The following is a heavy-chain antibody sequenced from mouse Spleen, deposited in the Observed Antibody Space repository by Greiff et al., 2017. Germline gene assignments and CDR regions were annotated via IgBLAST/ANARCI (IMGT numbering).Heavy chain of an antibody. J-gene: IGHJ4*01. CDR3: ARSREGYAMDY. CDR2: ISNLAYSI. V-gene: IGHV5-15*04. CDR1: GFTFSDYG. D-gene: IGHD1-1*01. Sequence: EVKLEESGGGLVKPGGSLKLSCAASGFTFSDYGMAWVRQAPGKGPEWVAFISNLAYSIYYADTVTGRFTISRENAKNTLYLEMSSLRSEDTAMYYCARSREGYAMDYWGQGTSVTVSS.